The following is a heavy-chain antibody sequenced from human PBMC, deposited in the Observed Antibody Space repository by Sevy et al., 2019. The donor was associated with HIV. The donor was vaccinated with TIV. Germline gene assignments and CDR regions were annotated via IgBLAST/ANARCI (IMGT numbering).Heavy chain of an antibody. CDR1: GFTFSSYG. Sequence: EGSLRLSCAASGFTFSSYGMHWVRQAPGKGLEWVAVISYDGSNKYYADSVKGRFTISRDNSKNTLYLQMNSLRAEDTAVYYCAKDAHYGGNSDYFDYWGQGTLVTVSS. V-gene: IGHV3-30*18. CDR3: AKDAHYGGNSDYFDY. J-gene: IGHJ4*02. D-gene: IGHD4-17*01. CDR2: ISYDGSNK.